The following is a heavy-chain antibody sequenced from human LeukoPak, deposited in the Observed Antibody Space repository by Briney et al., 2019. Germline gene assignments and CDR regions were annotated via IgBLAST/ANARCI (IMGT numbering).Heavy chain of an antibody. CDR3: ARDDNWVFDS. CDR2: IRSSSSII. CDR1: GFTFTSYS. D-gene: IGHD3-16*01. V-gene: IGHV3-48*02. J-gene: IGHJ4*02. Sequence: GGSLRLSCAASGFTFTSYSMNWVRQAPGKGLEWVSYIRSSSSIIFYADSVKGRFTISSDNAKNSLYLQMNSLRDEDTAVYYCARDDNWVFDSWGQGTLVTVSS.